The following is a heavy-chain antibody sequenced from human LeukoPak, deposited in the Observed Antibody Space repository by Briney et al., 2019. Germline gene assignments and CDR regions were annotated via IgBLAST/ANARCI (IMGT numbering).Heavy chain of an antibody. Sequence: PGGSLRLSCAASGFTFSSYAMSWVRQAPGKGLEWVSAISGSGGSTYYADSVKGRFTISRDNSKNTLYLQMNSLRAEDTAVYYCAKVHPYYYDSSDGFDYWGQGTLVTVSS. J-gene: IGHJ4*02. CDR1: GFTFSSYA. CDR3: AKVHPYYYDSSDGFDY. V-gene: IGHV3-23*01. D-gene: IGHD3-22*01. CDR2: ISGSGGST.